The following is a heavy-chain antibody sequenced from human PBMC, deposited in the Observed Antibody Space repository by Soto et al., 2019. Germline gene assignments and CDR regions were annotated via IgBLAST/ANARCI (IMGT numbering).Heavy chain of an antibody. CDR1: GFTFSSYA. D-gene: IGHD3-22*01. V-gene: IGHV3-23*01. CDR3: AKDFGDSSGYLPLDY. CDR2: ISGSGGST. J-gene: IGHJ4*02. Sequence: GGSLRLSCAASGFTFSSYAMSWVRQAPGKGLEWVSAISGSGGSTYYADSVKGRFTISRDNSKNTLYLQMNSLRAEDTAVYYCAKDFGDSSGYLPLDYWGQGTLVTVSS.